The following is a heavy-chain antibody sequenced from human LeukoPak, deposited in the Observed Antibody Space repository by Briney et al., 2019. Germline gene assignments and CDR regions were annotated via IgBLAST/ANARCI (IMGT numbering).Heavy chain of an antibody. CDR1: GGTFSSYA. V-gene: IGHV1-69*05. CDR3: ARSQQAQYCSSTSCYTAVVTRSSWFDP. D-gene: IGHD2-2*02. J-gene: IGHJ5*02. CDR2: IIPIFGTA. Sequence: SVKVSRKASGGTFSSYAISWVRQAPGQGLEWMGGIIPIFGTANYAQKFQGRVTITTDESTSTAYMELSSLRSEDTAVYYCARSQQAQYCSSTSCYTAVVTRSSWFDPWGQGTLVTVSS.